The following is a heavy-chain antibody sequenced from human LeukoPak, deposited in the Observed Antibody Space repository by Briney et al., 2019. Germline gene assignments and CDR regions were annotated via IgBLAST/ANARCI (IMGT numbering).Heavy chain of an antibody. CDR3: AKGLPYESRAYYDRLFDE. CDR1: GFTFSKLG. V-gene: IGHV3-23*01. Sequence: GGSLRLSCAASGFTFSKLGMTWVRQAPGKGLEWASAIDASGRNAHYADSVRGRFSISRDNSKNTLYLQMNSLRVEDTAVYYCAKGLPYESRAYYDRLFDEWGQGTLVTVSS. D-gene: IGHD3-22*01. J-gene: IGHJ4*02. CDR2: IDASGRNA.